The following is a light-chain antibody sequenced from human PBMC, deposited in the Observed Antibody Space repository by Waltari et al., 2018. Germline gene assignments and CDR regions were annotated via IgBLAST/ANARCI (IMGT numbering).Light chain of an antibody. CDR2: AAS. CDR3: QQRRNWPPT. J-gene: IGKJ1*01. V-gene: IGKV1-39*01. CDR1: QSISTH. Sequence: DIQMTQSPSSLSASVGDRVSITCRASQSISTHLNWYQQKPGKAPKLLIYAASNLQSGVPSRFSGRGSETDFTLTISSLQPEDFAVYYCQQRRNWPPTFGQGTKVEIK.